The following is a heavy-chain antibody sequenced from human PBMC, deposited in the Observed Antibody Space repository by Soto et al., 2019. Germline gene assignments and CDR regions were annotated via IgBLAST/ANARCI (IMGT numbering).Heavy chain of an antibody. CDR2: INPSGGTT. V-gene: IGHV1-46*01. CDR3: ARGLVIAPDAY. CDR1: GYIFTSYY. J-gene: IGHJ4*02. Sequence: ASVKGSCKTSGYIFTSYYIHWVRQAPGQRLEWMGIINPSGGTTTYAQKFQGRVTMTRDTSTSTAYMQLSSRRSEDTTAYYCARGLVIAPDAYWGVGILVTASS. D-gene: IGHD2-21*01.